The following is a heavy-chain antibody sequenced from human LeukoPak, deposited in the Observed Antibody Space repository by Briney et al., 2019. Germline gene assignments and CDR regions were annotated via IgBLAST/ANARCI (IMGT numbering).Heavy chain of an antibody. D-gene: IGHD2-15*01. CDR1: GGSLSSYY. CDR3: ARASSGGIYDY. CDR2: IYYSGST. V-gene: IGHV4-59*08. Sequence: SETLSLTCTVSGGSLSSYYWSWIRQPPGKGLEWIGYIYYSGSTYYNPSLKSRVTISVDTSKHQFSLKLSSVTAADTAVYYCARASSGGIYDYWGQGTLVTVSS. J-gene: IGHJ4*02.